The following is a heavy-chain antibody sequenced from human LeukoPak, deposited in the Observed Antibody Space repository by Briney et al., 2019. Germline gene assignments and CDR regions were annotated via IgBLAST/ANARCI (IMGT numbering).Heavy chain of an antibody. CDR2: ISGSGGST. V-gene: IGHV3-23*01. CDR1: GFTFSSYG. D-gene: IGHD2-2*01. Sequence: PGGTLRLSCAASGFTFSSYGMSWVRQAPGKGLEWVSPISGSGGSTYYADSVKGRFTISRDNSKNTLYLQMNSLRAEDTAVYYCAKARVVGDFDYWGQGTLVTVSS. J-gene: IGHJ4*02. CDR3: AKARVVGDFDY.